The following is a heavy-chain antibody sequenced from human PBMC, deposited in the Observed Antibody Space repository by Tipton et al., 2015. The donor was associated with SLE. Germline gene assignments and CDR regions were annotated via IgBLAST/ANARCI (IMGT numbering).Heavy chain of an antibody. J-gene: IGHJ4*02. D-gene: IGHD6-19*01. Sequence: QSRPEVKKPGASVKVSCKASGYTFTSYGISWVRQAPGQGLEWMGWISAYNGNTNYAQKLQGRVTMTTDTSTSTAYMELRSLRSDDTAVYYCARDLMQVGWLVPPFDYWGQGTLVTVSS. CDR2: ISAYNGNT. CDR1: GYTFTSYG. CDR3: ARDLMQVGWLVPPFDY. V-gene: IGHV1-18*04.